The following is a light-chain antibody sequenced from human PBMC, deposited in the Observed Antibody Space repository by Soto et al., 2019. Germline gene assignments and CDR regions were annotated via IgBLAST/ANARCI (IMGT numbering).Light chain of an antibody. J-gene: IGKJ1*01. CDR3: QQYFEWPPMT. V-gene: IGKV3-15*01. Sequence: VLTLSPATLSVYTGERATLSCRASETVATNLAWYQQKPGQAPRLLISGASTRAAGISDRFRGSGSGTEFTLTISSLRSEDSAIYYCQQYFEWPPMTFGQGSKVDNK. CDR2: GAS. CDR1: ETVATN.